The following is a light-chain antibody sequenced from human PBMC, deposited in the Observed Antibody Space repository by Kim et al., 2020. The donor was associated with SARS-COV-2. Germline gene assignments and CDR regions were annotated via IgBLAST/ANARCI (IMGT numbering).Light chain of an antibody. CDR3: QSNSA. V-gene: IGKV1-39*01. Sequence: PSSLSASTGDRVTITCRASQSISDSLNWYQLKPGKAPNLLIYGASTLQSGVPSRFSGSGYGTDFTLTISSVQPEDSARYYCQSNSAFGQGTKLEI. J-gene: IGKJ1*01. CDR2: GAS. CDR1: QSISDS.